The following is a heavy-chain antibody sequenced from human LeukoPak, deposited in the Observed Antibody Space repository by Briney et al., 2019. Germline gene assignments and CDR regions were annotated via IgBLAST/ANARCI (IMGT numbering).Heavy chain of an antibody. Sequence: GGSLRLSCAASGFTFSSYEMNWVRQAPGKGLEWVSSISSSSSYIYYADSVKGRFTISRDNAKNSLYLQMNSLRAEDTAVYYCARDLAARPFYYYYYMDVWGKGTTVTVSS. J-gene: IGHJ6*03. CDR2: ISSSSSYI. CDR3: ARDLAARPFYYYYYMDV. D-gene: IGHD6-6*01. V-gene: IGHV3-21*01. CDR1: GFTFSSYE.